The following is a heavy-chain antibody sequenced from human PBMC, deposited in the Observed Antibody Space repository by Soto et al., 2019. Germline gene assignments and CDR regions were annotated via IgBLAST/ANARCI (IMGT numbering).Heavy chain of an antibody. CDR2: IYYSGST. CDR3: ARESDYGDYGSRYYYYYMDV. CDR1: GGSISSYY. V-gene: IGHV4-59*01. J-gene: IGHJ6*03. Sequence: PSETLSLTCTVSGGSISSYYWSWIRQPPGKGLEWIGYIYYSGSTNYNPSLKSRVTISVDTSKNQFSLKLSSVTAADTAVYYCARESDYGDYGSRYYYYYMDVWGKGTTVTVSS. D-gene: IGHD4-17*01.